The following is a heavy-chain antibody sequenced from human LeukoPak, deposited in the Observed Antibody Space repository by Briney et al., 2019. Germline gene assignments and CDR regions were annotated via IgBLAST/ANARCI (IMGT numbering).Heavy chain of an antibody. CDR2: IIPIFGTA. J-gene: IGHJ3*02. V-gene: IGHV1-69*13. D-gene: IGHD5-24*01. Sequence: SVKVSCKASGGTFSSYAISWVRQAPGQGLEWMGGIIPIFGTANYAQKFRGRVTITADESTSTAYMELSSLRSEDTAVYYCARVTVEMATIGAFDIWGQGTMVTVSS. CDR3: ARVTVEMATIGAFDI. CDR1: GGTFSSYA.